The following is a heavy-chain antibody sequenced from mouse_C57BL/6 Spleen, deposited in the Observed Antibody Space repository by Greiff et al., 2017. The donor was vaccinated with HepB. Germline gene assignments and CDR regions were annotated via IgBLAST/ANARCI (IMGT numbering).Heavy chain of an antibody. CDR1: GYTFTSYW. Sequence: QVQLQQSGAELAKPGASVKLSCKASGYTFTSYWMHWVKQRPGQGLEWIGYINPSSGYTKYNQKFKDKATLTADKSSSTAYMQLSSLTYEDSAGYYCARYDYDESAWFAYWGQGTLVTVSA. CDR3: ARYDYDESAWFAY. CDR2: INPSSGYT. V-gene: IGHV1-7*01. J-gene: IGHJ3*01. D-gene: IGHD2-4*01.